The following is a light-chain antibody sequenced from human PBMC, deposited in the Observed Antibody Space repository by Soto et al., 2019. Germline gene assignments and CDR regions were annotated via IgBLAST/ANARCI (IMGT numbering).Light chain of an antibody. J-gene: IGKJ1*01. CDR1: QGIRDA. CDR2: AAS. Sequence: DIQMTQSPSSLSASVGDRGTITCRASQGIRDALGWYQQKPGKAPKRLIYAASSLQSGVPSRFSGSGCGTGFTPTISSPQPEDFATYNCLQHNSYPQSFSQRTKVEIK. CDR3: LQHNSYPQS. V-gene: IGKV1-17*01.